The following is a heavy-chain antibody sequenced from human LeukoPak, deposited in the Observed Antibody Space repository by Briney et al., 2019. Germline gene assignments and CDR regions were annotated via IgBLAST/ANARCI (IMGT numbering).Heavy chain of an antibody. J-gene: IGHJ5*02. V-gene: IGHV3-74*01. CDR1: GFALNTYR. D-gene: IGHD2/OR15-2a*01. CDR3: ARDTYYAPFDP. CDR2: IRGDGTNP. Sequence: GSLRLSCAASGFALNTYRMHCVRQVPGKGLVWVSRIRGDGTNPIYADSVKGRFTISRDNAKNTLYLQMNSLRAEDTAVYYCARDTYYAPFDPWGQGTLVTVSS.